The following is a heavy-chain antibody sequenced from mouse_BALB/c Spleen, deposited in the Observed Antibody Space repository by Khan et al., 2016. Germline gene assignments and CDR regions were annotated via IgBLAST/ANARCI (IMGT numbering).Heavy chain of an antibody. J-gene: IGHJ2*01. V-gene: IGHV10-1*02. CDR2: IRSKSNNYAT. Sequence: EVELVESGGGLVQPKGSLKLSCAASGFTFNTYAMNWVRQAPGKGLEWVARIRSKSNNYATYYADSVKDRFTISRDDSQSMLYLQMNNLKTEDTAMYYCVRGNDDDGYFDYWGQGTTLTVSS. D-gene: IGHD2-4*01. CDR3: VRGNDDDGYFDY. CDR1: GFTFNTYA.